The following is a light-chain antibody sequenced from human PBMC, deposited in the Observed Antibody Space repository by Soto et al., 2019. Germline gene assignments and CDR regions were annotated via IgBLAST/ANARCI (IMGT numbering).Light chain of an antibody. CDR1: QSIGTW. V-gene: IGKV1-5*03. CDR3: QMYNNYSYS. CDR2: KSS. J-gene: IGKJ2*03. Sequence: DLQMTQSPSTLSAFVGDRVTITCRASQSIGTWLAWYQLKPGQAPKLLIYKSSYIDSGVPSRFSGSGSGTEFTLTISSLQPDDFATYYCQMYNNYSYSFGQGTKLEIK.